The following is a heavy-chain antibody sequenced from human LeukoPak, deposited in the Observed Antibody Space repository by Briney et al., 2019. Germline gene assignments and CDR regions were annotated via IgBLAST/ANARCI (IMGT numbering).Heavy chain of an antibody. CDR2: IHSSGST. CDR1: GGSINTYY. Sequence: SETPSLTCSVSGGSINTYYWSCIRQPAGKGLEWIGRIHSSGSTHYNPSLKSRVTMSLDTSKNQFSLKLTSVTAADTAVYYCARDNDFFDYWGQGTLVTVSS. V-gene: IGHV4-4*07. CDR3: ARDNDFFDY. J-gene: IGHJ4*02.